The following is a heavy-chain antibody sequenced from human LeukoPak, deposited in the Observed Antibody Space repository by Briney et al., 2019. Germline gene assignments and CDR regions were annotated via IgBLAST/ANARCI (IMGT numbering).Heavy chain of an antibody. V-gene: IGHV1-69*05. CDR3: ARSTGYCSSTSCYNYYYYYMDV. CDR1: GGTFSSYA. CDR2: IIPIFGTA. Sequence: GSSVTVSCTASGGTFSSYAISWVRQAPGQGLEWMGGIIPIFGTANYAQKFQGRVTITTDESTSTAYMELSSLRSEDTAVYYCARSTGYCSSTSCYNYYYYYMDVWGKGTTVTVSS. J-gene: IGHJ6*03. D-gene: IGHD2-2*02.